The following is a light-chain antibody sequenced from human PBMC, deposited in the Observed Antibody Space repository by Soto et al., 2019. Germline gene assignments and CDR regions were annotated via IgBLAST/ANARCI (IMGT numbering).Light chain of an antibody. CDR3: QKYGDRPRT. J-gene: IGKJ1*01. Sequence: EVVLTHSPATLSVSPVYRATLSFRASQYIGSAVAWYHQRSGQAPRLLIFDASIRVPTTPARFSGSVSGTEFTLTISSLESEDFAVYFCQKYGDRPRTFGKGTKVDIK. CDR2: DAS. CDR1: QYIGSA. V-gene: IGKV3-15*01.